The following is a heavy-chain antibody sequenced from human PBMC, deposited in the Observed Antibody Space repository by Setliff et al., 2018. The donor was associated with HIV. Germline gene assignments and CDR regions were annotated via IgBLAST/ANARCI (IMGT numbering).Heavy chain of an antibody. V-gene: IGHV4-4*07. CDR1: GDSMSTYY. CDR3: ARGYSSAFFHEFFDY. Sequence: SETLSLTCSLSGDSMSTYYWSWIRQTAGKGLEWIGRIHNSGNTNYNPSFMSRVSMSVDTSKSQFSLKLRSVTAADTAVYFCARGYSSAFFHEFFDYWGQGTLVPSP. CDR2: IHNSGNT. D-gene: IGHD6-25*01. J-gene: IGHJ4*02.